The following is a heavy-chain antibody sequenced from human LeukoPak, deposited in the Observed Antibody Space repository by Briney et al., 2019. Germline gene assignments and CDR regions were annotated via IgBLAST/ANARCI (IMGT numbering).Heavy chain of an antibody. V-gene: IGHV5-51*01. D-gene: IGHD1-26*01. Sequence: GESLKISCKGSGYSFTNYWIGWVRQMPGKGLEWMGIIYPGDSDTRYSPSFQGQVTISADKSISTAYLQWNSLKASDTAMYYCAREAPGSYYWFDPWGQGPWSPSPQ. CDR3: AREAPGSYYWFDP. J-gene: IGHJ5*02. CDR2: IYPGDSDT. CDR1: GYSFTNYW.